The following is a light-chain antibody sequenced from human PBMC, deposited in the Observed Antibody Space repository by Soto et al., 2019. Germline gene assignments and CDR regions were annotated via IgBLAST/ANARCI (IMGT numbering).Light chain of an antibody. J-gene: IGKJ2*01. CDR2: AAS. Sequence: DIQMTQSPSSLSASVGDRVTITCRASQSISSYLNWYQQKPGKAPKLLIYAASSLQSGDPSRFSGSGSATDFTLTISSLPPEDFATYYCQQSYSTPRTFGQGTKLEIK. CDR3: QQSYSTPRT. CDR1: QSISSY. V-gene: IGKV1-39*01.